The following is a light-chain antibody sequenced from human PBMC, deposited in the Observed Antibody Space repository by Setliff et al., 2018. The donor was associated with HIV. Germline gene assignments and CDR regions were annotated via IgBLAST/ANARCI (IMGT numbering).Light chain of an antibody. Sequence: QSVLAQSPSASGSPGQSVTISCTGTSSDVGGYNYVSWHQQHPGKAPKLMIYEVSKRPSGVPDRFSGSKSGNTASLTVSGLQAEDEADYYCSSYAGSSYVFGSGTK. CDR2: EVS. V-gene: IGLV2-8*01. J-gene: IGLJ1*01. CDR3: SSYAGSSYV. CDR1: SSDVGGYNY.